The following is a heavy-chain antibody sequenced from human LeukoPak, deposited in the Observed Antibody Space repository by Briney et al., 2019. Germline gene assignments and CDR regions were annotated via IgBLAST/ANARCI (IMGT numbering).Heavy chain of an antibody. CDR1: GGTFSSYA. J-gene: IGHJ4*02. D-gene: IGHD4-17*01. Sequence: GASVKVSCKASGGTFSSYAISWVRQAPGQGLEWMGGIIPIFGTANYAQKFQGRVTITADESTSTAYMELSSLRSEDTAVYYCATELYGDYVYNYWGQGTLVTVSS. CDR2: IIPIFGTA. CDR3: ATELYGDYVYNY. V-gene: IGHV1-69*01.